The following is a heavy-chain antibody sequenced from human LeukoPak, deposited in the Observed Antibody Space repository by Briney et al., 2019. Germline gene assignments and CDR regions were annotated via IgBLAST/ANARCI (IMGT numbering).Heavy chain of an antibody. J-gene: IGHJ4*02. CDR3: AKLGCTGTFCYANY. CDR1: GFTFISYA. D-gene: IGHD2-2*01. Sequence: PGGSLRLSCAASGFTFISYAMSWVRQAPGKGLEWVSAISGSGGSIYYADSVKGRFTVSRDNSKNTLYLQMDSLRAEDTALYYCAKLGCTGTFCYANYWGQGTLVTVSS. CDR2: ISGSGGSI. V-gene: IGHV3-23*01.